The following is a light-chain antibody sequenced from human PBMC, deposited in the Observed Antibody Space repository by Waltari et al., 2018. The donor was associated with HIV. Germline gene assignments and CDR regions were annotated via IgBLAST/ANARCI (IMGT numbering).Light chain of an antibody. CDR2: FAF. CDR1: QSVSRSY. CDR3: QLYCSSPPIT. Sequence: DNVLTQSPGTLSLSPGERVTLSCRASQSVSRSYLAWYQQKPGQAPRLLLVFAFSRATGVPDRLRGGGSGTDFSLTIIRLEPEDFSVYYYQLYCSSPPITFGQGTRLEIK. V-gene: IGKV3-20*01. J-gene: IGKJ5*01.